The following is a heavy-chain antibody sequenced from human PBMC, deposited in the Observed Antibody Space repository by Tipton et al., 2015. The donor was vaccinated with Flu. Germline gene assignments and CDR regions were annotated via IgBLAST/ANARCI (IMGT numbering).Heavy chain of an antibody. D-gene: IGHD1-26*01. CDR3: ARGSWEVRFDP. CDR2: INQSGRP. J-gene: IGHJ5*02. CDR1: GGSFSGYY. V-gene: IGHV4-34*01. Sequence: LRLSCAVYGGSFSGYYWSWIRQSPGKGLEWIGEINQSGRPNYNPSLKNRVTISVDTSKNQFSLSLTSVTAADTAMYYCARGSWEVRFDPGGQGTLVTVSS.